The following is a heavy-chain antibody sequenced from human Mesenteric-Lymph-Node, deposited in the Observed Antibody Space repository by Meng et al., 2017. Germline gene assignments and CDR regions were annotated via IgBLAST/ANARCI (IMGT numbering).Heavy chain of an antibody. Sequence: SETLSPTCTVSGGSISSSSYYWGWIRQPPGKGLEWIGSIHYSGSTYYNPSLMSRVTISLDTSKNQFSRKLSSVTAADTAVYYCARGSIAVAGISYYYCYGMDVWGQGTTVTVSS. CDR2: IHYSGST. CDR1: GGSISSSSYY. V-gene: IGHV4-39*07. CDR3: ARGSIAVAGISYYYCYGMDV. D-gene: IGHD6-19*01. J-gene: IGHJ6*02.